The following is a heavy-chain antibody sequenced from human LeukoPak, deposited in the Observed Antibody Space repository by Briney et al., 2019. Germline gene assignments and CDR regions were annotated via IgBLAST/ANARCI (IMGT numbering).Heavy chain of an antibody. CDR2: ISGSGGST. D-gene: IGHD3-10*01. CDR3: AKAGLWFGEFRRFDY. V-gene: IGHV3-23*01. Sequence: GVSLRLSCAASGFTFSSYAMSWVRQAPGKGLEWVSAISGSGGSTYYADSVKGRFTISRDNSKNTLYLQMNSLRAEDTAVYYCAKAGLWFGEFRRFDYWGQGTLVTVSS. J-gene: IGHJ4*02. CDR1: GFTFSSYA.